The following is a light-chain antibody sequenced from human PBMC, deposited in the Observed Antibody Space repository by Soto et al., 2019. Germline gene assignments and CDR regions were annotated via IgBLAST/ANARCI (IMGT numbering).Light chain of an antibody. Sequence: QSVLTQPASVSGSPGQSITISCTATSSDVGTYNSASWYQHHPGKAPKLLIFDVTNRPSGVSNRFSGSRSGNTASLTISGLQAEDEADYYCSSYSTGGSYVFGTGTKVTVL. V-gene: IGLV2-14*03. CDR1: SSDVGTYNS. CDR3: SSYSTGGSYV. J-gene: IGLJ1*01. CDR2: DVT.